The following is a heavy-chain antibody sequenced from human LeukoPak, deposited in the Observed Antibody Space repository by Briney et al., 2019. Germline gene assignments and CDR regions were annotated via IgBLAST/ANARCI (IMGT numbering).Heavy chain of an antibody. CDR3: ARGGSSWYYVDY. CDR1: GGSISSSSYY. D-gene: IGHD6-13*01. CDR2: IYYSGST. Sequence: PSETLSLTCTVSGGSISSSSYYWGWIRQPPGKGLEWIGSIYYSGSTYYNPSLKSRVTISVDTSKNQFSLKLSSVTAADTAVYYCARGGSSWYYVDYWGQGTLVTVSS. J-gene: IGHJ4*02. V-gene: IGHV4-39*07.